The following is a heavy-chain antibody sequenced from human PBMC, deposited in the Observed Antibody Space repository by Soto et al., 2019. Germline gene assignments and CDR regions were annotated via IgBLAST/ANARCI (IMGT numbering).Heavy chain of an antibody. Sequence: PSETLVLTCTVSGGSFISSTYYWGWIRQPPGKGLEWIGNIFYSGSTYYNPSLKSRVTISVDTSKNQFSLKLSSVTAADTAVYYCARRNSGGHAFDIWGQGKMVTVSS. CDR3: ARRNSGGHAFDI. CDR1: GGSFISSTYY. CDR2: IFYSGST. J-gene: IGHJ3*02. V-gene: IGHV4-39*01. D-gene: IGHD5-12*01.